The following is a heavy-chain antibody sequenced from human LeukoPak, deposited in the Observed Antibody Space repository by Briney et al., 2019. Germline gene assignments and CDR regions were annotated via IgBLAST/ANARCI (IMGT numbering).Heavy chain of an antibody. J-gene: IGHJ4*02. D-gene: IGHD3-22*01. Sequence: PSETLSLTCTVSGGSISSSSYYWGWIRQPPGKGLEWIGSIYYSGSTYYNPSLKSRVTISVDTSKNQFSLKLSSVTAADTAVYYCAREFSGYSNFDYWGQGTLVTVSS. V-gene: IGHV4-39*07. CDR1: GGSISSSSYY. CDR3: AREFSGYSNFDY. CDR2: IYYSGST.